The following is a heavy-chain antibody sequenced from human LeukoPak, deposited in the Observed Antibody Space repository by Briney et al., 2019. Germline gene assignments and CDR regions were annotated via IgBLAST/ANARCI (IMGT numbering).Heavy chain of an antibody. CDR1: GFTFSRYA. J-gene: IGHJ6*02. Sequence: SGGSLRLSCAASGFTFSRYAMSWVRQAPGKELEWVSAISGSGGSTYYADSVKGRFTISRDNSKNTLYLQMNSLRAEDTAVYYCARVGYCSGGSCYPSYYYYYGMDVWGQGTTVTVSS. CDR2: ISGSGGST. CDR3: ARVGYCSGGSCYPSYYYYYGMDV. V-gene: IGHV3-23*01. D-gene: IGHD2-15*01.